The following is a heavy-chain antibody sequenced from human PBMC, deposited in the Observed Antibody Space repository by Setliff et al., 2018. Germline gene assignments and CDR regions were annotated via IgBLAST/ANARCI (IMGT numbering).Heavy chain of an antibody. CDR1: GFTFNTYG. J-gene: IGHJ4*02. Sequence: PGESLKISCAASGFTFNTYGMHWVRQAPGKGLEWVAVIWYDGSSKYYAESVRGRFTISRDNSKNTLFLQMNSLRDEDTAVYYCAKGSDQWLVRTYYFDHWGQGIQVTVSS. V-gene: IGHV3-30*02. CDR2: IWYDGSSK. CDR3: AKGSDQWLVRTYYFDH. D-gene: IGHD6-19*01.